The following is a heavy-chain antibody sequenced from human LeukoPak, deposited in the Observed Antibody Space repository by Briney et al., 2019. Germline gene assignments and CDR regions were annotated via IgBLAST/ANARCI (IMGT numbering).Heavy chain of an antibody. CDR3: GRVQKTQTGGTPDY. Sequence: GGSLRLSCAASGFTFSTFWMTWVRQAPGKGLEWVANINQDGSEKDYVDSVKGRFTISRDNAKNSLYLQVNSLRDDDTAVYYCGRVQKTQTGGTPDYWGQGTLATVSS. J-gene: IGHJ4*02. D-gene: IGHD1-14*01. CDR2: INQDGSEK. CDR1: GFTFSTFW. V-gene: IGHV3-7*01.